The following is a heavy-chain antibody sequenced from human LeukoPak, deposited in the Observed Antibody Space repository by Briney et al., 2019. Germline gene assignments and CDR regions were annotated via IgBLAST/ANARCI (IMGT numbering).Heavy chain of an antibody. CDR2: ISGCGGSP. CDR3: AKGSRWDCSSTTCYPYNWFDP. V-gene: IGHV3-23*01. J-gene: IGHJ5*02. Sequence: GGSLRLSCAASGFSFSSYAVTWVRHAPGGGREWVSGISGCGGSPYYAASVKGRFTISRDNSKNTLYLQMNTLRAEDTAVYYCAKGSRWDCSSTTCYPYNWFDPWGQGTLVTVSS. CDR1: GFSFSSYA. D-gene: IGHD2-2*01.